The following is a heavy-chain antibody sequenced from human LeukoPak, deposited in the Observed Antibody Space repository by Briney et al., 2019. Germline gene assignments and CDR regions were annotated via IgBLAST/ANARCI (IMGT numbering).Heavy chain of an antibody. CDR1: GFTLSSYS. J-gene: IGHJ4*02. Sequence: GGSLRLSCAASGFTLSSYSMNWVRQAPGKGLEWVSSISSSSSYIYYADSVKGRFTIPRDNAKNSLYLQMNSLRAEDTAVYYCASTGYSSSWYGVAFDYWGQGTLVTVSS. CDR2: ISSSSSYI. D-gene: IGHD6-13*01. CDR3: ASTGYSSSWYGVAFDY. V-gene: IGHV3-21*01.